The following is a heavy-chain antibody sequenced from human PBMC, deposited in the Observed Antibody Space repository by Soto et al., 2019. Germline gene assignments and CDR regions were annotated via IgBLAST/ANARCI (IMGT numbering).Heavy chain of an antibody. CDR1: GFTFSSYS. CDR3: ARFSGWRADMFYP. Sequence: GGSLRLSCAASGFTFSSYSMNWVRQAPGKGLEWVSSISSSSSYIYYADSVKGRFTISRDNAKNSLYLQMNSLRAEDTAVYYCARFSGWRADMFYPWSQRTLVPVSS. J-gene: IGHJ5*02. CDR2: ISSSSSYI. V-gene: IGHV3-21*01. D-gene: IGHD6-19*01.